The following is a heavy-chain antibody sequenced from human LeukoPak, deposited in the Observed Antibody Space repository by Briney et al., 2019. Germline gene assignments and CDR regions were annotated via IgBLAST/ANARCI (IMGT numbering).Heavy chain of an antibody. V-gene: IGHV4/OR15-8*02. CDR3: SRENGAFSPFGC. CDR2: ISLTGLT. J-gene: IGHJ4*02. D-gene: IGHD2-8*01. Sequence: SETLSLTCVVSGGXISNTNWWSWVRQPPGQGVEWIGEISLTGLTHYNPSLESRVTVSLDKSKNQLSLNLTSVTAADTAVYYCSRENGAFSPFGCWGQGTLVTVLS. CDR1: GGXISNTNW.